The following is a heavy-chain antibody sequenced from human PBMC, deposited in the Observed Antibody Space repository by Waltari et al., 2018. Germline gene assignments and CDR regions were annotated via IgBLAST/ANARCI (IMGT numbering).Heavy chain of an antibody. CDR1: GGSIRSISYY. J-gene: IGHJ4*02. CDR2: IYYSGST. D-gene: IGHD6-19*01. CDR3: ARPVEMAASRFDY. Sequence: QLQLQASGPGLVKPSETLSLTCPVSGGSIRSISYYWGWLRPPPGQGLEWIGSIYYSGSTYNNPSIKSRVTISIDTAKNQFSQKLRSVTAADTAVYYCARPVEMAASRFDYWGQGTLVTVSS. V-gene: IGHV4-39*01.